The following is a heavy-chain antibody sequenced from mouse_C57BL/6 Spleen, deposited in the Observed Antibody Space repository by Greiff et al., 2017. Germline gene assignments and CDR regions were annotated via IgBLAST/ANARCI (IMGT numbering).Heavy chain of an antibody. CDR2: IDPENGDT. D-gene: IGHD2-2*01. V-gene: IGHV14-4*01. Sequence: EVQLQESGAELVRPGASVKLSCTASGFNIKDDYMHWVKQRPEQGLEWIGWIDPENGDTEYASKFQGKATITADTSSNKAYLQLSSLTSEDTAVYYCTTGDYYGYDGDGVWAMDYWGQGTSVTVSS. CDR1: GFNIKDDY. J-gene: IGHJ4*01. CDR3: TTGDYYGYDGDGVWAMDY.